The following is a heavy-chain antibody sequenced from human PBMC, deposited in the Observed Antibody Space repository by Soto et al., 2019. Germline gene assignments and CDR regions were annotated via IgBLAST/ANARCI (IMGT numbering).Heavy chain of an antibody. CDR1: GGSVSGGVYY. Sequence: QVQLQESGPGLVKPSQTLSLTCTVSGGSVSGGVYYWNWIRQHPEKGLEWIGYIYYSGSTYYNPSLRSRGTISADTSKNQFSLKLSSVTVADTAVYYCARSSVAGAGYFQHWGQGTQVIVSS. CDR3: ARSSVAGAGYFQH. D-gene: IGHD6-19*01. V-gene: IGHV4-31*03. CDR2: IYYSGST. J-gene: IGHJ1*01.